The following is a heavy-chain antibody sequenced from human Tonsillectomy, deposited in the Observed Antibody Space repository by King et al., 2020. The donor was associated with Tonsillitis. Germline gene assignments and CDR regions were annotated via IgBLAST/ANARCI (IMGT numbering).Heavy chain of an antibody. CDR1: VFTFNDYA. CDR3: ARELRTFDI. V-gene: IGHV3-9*01. CDR2: ISWNSGSK. Sequence: VQLVESGGGLVQPGRSLRLSCAASVFTFNDYAMPWVRQAPGKGLEWFSGISWNSGSKGPADSVKGRFTISRDNAKNSLYVQMNSLRAEDTALYFCARELRTFDIWGQGTMVTVSS. D-gene: IGHD1-1*01. J-gene: IGHJ3*02.